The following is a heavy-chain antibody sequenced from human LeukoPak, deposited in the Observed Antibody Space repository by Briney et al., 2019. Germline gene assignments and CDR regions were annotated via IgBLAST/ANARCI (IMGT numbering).Heavy chain of an antibody. J-gene: IGHJ3*02. CDR3: ASAPVEWELRRGAFDI. V-gene: IGHV1-69*05. CDR2: IIPIFGTA. CDR1: GGTFSSYA. Sequence: GASVKVSCKASGGTFSSYAISWVRQAPGQGLEWMGGIIPIFGTANYAQKFQGRVTITTNESTSTAYMELSSLRSEDTAVYYCASAPVEWELRRGAFDIWGQGTMVTVSS. D-gene: IGHD1-26*01.